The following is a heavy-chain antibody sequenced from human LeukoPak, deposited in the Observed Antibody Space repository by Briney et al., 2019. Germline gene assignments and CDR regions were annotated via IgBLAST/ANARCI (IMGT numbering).Heavy chain of an antibody. D-gene: IGHD1-26*01. CDR2: IYYSGST. V-gene: IGHV4-39*01. CDR3: ARAYSGSYGTFDY. Sequence: ASETLSLTCTVSGGSISSSSYYWGWIHQPPGKGLEWIGSIYYSGSTYYNPSLKSRVTISVDTSKNQFSLKLSSVTAADTAVYYCARAYSGSYGTFDYWGQGTLVTVSS. CDR1: GGSISSSSYY. J-gene: IGHJ4*02.